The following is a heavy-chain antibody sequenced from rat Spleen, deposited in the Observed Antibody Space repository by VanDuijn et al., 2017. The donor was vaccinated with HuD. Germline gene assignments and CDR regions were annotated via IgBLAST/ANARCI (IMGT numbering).Heavy chain of an antibody. V-gene: IGHV2S63*01. CDR1: GISFTDYS. Sequence: EVQVKESGPGLVQPSQTLSLTCTVSGISFTDYSVHWVRQPPGKGLEGMGVMWRSGSTEYNSGLKSRLSISRDTSKSQVFLRMNSLQPEDTGTYYCVRHEPQDYFAYWGQGTLVTVSS. J-gene: IGHJ3*01. CDR2: MWRSGST. CDR3: VRHEPQDYFAY. D-gene: IGHD1-7*01.